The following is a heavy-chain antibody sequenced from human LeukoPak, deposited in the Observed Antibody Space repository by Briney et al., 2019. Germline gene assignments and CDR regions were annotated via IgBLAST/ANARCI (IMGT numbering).Heavy chain of an antibody. CDR2: IFYSGST. D-gene: IGHD6-13*01. CDR3: ARFSISWSYFDY. V-gene: IGHV4-59*11. J-gene: IGHJ4*02. CDR1: GASISSHY. Sequence: PSETLSLTCSVSGASISSHYWNWIRQPPGKGLEWLGYIFYSGSTKYNPSLESRVTILVDTSKNQFSLKLTSVTAADTALYYCARFSISWSYFDYWGQGTLVTVSS.